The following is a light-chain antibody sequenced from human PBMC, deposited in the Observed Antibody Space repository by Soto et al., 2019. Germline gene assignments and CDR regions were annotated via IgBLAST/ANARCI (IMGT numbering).Light chain of an antibody. CDR3: QQGYSIHALT. Sequence: IQMTQSPSTLSASVGDTVTITCRASQTISVSLAWYRQKPGKAPNLLIYDASTLQEGVPSRFSGSGSGTEFTLTVTRLQPDDFATYYCQQGYSIHALTFGGGTKLELK. CDR1: QTISVS. J-gene: IGKJ4*01. CDR2: DAS. V-gene: IGKV1-5*01.